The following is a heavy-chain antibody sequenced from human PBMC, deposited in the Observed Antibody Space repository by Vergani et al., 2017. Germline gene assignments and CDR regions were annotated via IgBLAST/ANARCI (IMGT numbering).Heavy chain of an antibody. CDR3: AGEGAGWFGELLPPLYYYYGMDV. J-gene: IGHJ6*02. CDR1: GGTFSSYA. V-gene: IGHV1-69*09. CDR2: IIPILGIA. Sequence: QVQLVQSGAEVKKPGSSVKVSCKASGGTFSSYAISWVRQAPGQGLEWMGRIIPILGIANYAQKFQGRVTITADKSTSTAYVELSSLRSEDTAVYYCAGEGAGWFGELLPPLYYYYGMDVWGQGTTVTVSS. D-gene: IGHD3-10*01.